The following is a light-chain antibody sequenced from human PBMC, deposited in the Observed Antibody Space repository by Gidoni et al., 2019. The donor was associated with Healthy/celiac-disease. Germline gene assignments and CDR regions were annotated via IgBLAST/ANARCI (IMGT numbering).Light chain of an antibody. CDR2: AAS. Sequence: DIPMTQSPSSLSASVGDRVTITCRASQSISSYLNWYQQKPGKAPKLLIYAASSLQSGVPSRFSGSGSGTDFTLTISSLQPEDFATYYCQQSYSTPQTFXXXTKVEIK. V-gene: IGKV1-39*01. CDR1: QSISSY. CDR3: QQSYSTPQT. J-gene: IGKJ1*01.